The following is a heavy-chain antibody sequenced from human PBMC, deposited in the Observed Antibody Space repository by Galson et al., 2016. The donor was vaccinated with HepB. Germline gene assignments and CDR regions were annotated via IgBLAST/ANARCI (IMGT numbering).Heavy chain of an antibody. CDR3: ARGAYYADY. CDR1: GASINSAVYY. Sequence: TLSLTCTVSGASINSAVYYWSWIRQHPGKGLEWIGYISYSGSTYYNPSLKSRVTISLDTSKNQFSLKLSSVTAADTAVYFCARGAYYADYWGQGTLVTVSS. CDR2: ISYSGST. D-gene: IGHD3-3*01. V-gene: IGHV4-31*03. J-gene: IGHJ4*02.